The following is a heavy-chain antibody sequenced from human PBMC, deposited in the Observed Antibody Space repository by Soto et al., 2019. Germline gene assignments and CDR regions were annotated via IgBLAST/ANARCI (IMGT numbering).Heavy chain of an antibody. CDR1: GGTFNIYS. Sequence: QVQLVQSGADVKKPGSSVKVSCKASGGTFNIYSISWVRQAPGQGLEWMGGIIPLFGTAYYAQEFQGRVTITADESTSTAYMELSSLRSEDTAVYFCARGASTHYYDSSGYYKGPLDYRGQGTLVTVSS. D-gene: IGHD3-22*01. V-gene: IGHV1-69*01. CDR2: IIPLFGTA. J-gene: IGHJ4*02. CDR3: ARGASTHYYDSSGYYKGPLDY.